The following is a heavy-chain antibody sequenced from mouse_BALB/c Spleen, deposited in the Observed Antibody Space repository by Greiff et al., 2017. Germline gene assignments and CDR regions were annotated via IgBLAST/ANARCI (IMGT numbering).Heavy chain of an antibody. Sequence: EVKLQESGPGLVKPSQSLSLTCPVTGYSITSGYYWNWIRQFPGNKLEWMGYISYDGSNKYNPSLKNRISITRDTSKNQFFLKLNSVTTEDTATYYCARGGGNYLAWFAYWGQGTLVTVSA. CDR1: GYSITSGYY. CDR2: ISYDGSN. V-gene: IGHV3-6*02. J-gene: IGHJ3*01. D-gene: IGHD2-1*01. CDR3: ARGGGNYLAWFAY.